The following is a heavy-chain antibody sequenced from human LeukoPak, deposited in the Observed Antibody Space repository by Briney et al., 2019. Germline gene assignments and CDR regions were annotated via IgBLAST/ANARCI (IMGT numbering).Heavy chain of an antibody. V-gene: IGHV5-51*01. CDR2: IYPGDSDT. D-gene: IGHD3-9*01. CDR1: GYRFTNYW. Sequence: GESLKISCKGSGYRFTNYWIGWVRQMPGKGLEWMGIIYPGDSDTRYSPSFQGQVTISADKSISTAYLQWSSLKASDTAMYYCARKYRRGYDILTGPYYYFDYWGQGTLVTVSS. J-gene: IGHJ4*02. CDR3: ARKYRRGYDILTGPYYYFDY.